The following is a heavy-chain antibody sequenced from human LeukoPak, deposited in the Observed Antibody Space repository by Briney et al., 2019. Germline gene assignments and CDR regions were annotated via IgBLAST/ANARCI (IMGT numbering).Heavy chain of an antibody. Sequence: GGSLRLSCAASGFTLSEQYMDWVRRAPGKGVEWVGRTTRKARGYTTEYAACGGGRFIISRDDSKHALYLQMNSLKTEDTAVYYCVSKITTSYYWGQGTLVTVSS. V-gene: IGHV3-72*01. CDR1: GFTLSEQY. D-gene: IGHD1-14*01. CDR3: VSKITTSYY. CDR2: TTRKARGYTT. J-gene: IGHJ4*02.